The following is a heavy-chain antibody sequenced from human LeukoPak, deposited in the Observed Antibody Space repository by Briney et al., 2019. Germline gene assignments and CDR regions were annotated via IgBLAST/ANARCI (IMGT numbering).Heavy chain of an antibody. CDR2: IDYSGST. CDR3: ARISSWGPSDY. V-gene: IGHV4-59*01. D-gene: IGHD3-16*01. Sequence: SETLSLTCAVYGGSFSGYYWSWIRQLPGKGLEWIGYIDYSGSTNYNPSLESRVTISIDTSKDQFSLKMTFVTAADTAVYYCARISSWGPSDYWGQGTLVTVSS. CDR1: GGSFSGYY. J-gene: IGHJ4*02.